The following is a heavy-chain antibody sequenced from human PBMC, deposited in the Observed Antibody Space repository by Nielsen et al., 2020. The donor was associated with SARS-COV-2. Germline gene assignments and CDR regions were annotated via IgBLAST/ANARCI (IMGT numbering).Heavy chain of an antibody. CDR2: ISYDGSNK. Sequence: GESLKISCAASGFTFSSYGMHWVRQAPGKGLEWVAVISYDGSNKYYADSVKGRFTISRDNFKNTLYLQMNSLRAEDTAVYYCARETIDHTSSFVDYWGQGTLVTVSS. V-gene: IGHV3-30*03. D-gene: IGHD6-6*01. CDR3: ARETIDHTSSFVDY. CDR1: GFTFSSYG. J-gene: IGHJ4*02.